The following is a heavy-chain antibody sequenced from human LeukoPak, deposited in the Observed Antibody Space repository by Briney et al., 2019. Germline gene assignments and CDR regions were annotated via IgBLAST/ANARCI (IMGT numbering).Heavy chain of an antibody. CDR3: ARGRVVAATLGYYFDY. D-gene: IGHD2-15*01. CDR1: GGSISSSNFY. CDR2: IYYSGST. Sequence: SETLSLTCTVSGGSISSSNFYWGWIRQPPGKGLEWIGSIYYSGSTYYNPSLKSRVTISVDTSKNQFSLKLSSVTAADTAVYYCARGRVVAATLGYYFDYWGQGTLVTVSS. J-gene: IGHJ4*02. V-gene: IGHV4-39*07.